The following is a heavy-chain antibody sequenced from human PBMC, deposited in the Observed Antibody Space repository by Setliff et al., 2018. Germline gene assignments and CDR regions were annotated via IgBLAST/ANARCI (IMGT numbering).Heavy chain of an antibody. Sequence: SETLSLTCTVSGESIRSNNWWNWVRQPPGKGLEWIGDIYQSGTTNYNPSLKSRLTISVDTSKNQFSLKLRSVTAADTAVYYCARTGTYRYFDSWGQGTLVTVSS. CDR2: IYQSGTT. D-gene: IGHD1-1*01. V-gene: IGHV4-4*02. CDR3: ARTGTYRYFDS. CDR1: GESIRSNNW. J-gene: IGHJ4*02.